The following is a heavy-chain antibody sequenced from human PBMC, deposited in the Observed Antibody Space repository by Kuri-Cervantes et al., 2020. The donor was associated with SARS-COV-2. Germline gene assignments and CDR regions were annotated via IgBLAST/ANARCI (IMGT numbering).Heavy chain of an antibody. CDR1: GGTFSSYA. Sequence: ASVKVSCKASGGTFSSYAISWVRQAPGQGLEWMGWINPNSGGTNYAQKFQGWVTMTRDTSISTAYMELSRLRSDDTAVYYCARDPGYSSSSVYYYYGMDVWGQGTTVTVSS. CDR2: INPNSGGT. V-gene: IGHV1-2*04. CDR3: ARDPGYSSSSVYYYYGMDV. J-gene: IGHJ6*02. D-gene: IGHD6-6*01.